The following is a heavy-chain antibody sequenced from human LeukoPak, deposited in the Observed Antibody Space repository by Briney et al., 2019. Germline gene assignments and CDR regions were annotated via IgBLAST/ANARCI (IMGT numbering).Heavy chain of an antibody. CDR3: ASDFWSATKQRASYYFDY. CDR2: IKSGDSTT. CDR1: GYTFTNYY. V-gene: IGHV1-46*01. Sequence: ASVKVSCKASGYTFTNYYIHWVRQAPGQGLEWMGIIKSGDSTTSYAQKFQGRVTMTEDTSTDTAYMELSSLRSEDTAVYYCASDFWSATKQRASYYFDYWGQGTLVTVSS. J-gene: IGHJ4*02. D-gene: IGHD3-3*01.